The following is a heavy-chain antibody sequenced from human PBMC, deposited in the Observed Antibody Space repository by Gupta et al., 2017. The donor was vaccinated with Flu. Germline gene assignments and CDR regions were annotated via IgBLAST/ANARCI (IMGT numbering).Heavy chain of an antibody. J-gene: IGHJ6*03. CDR2: ISYDGTTQ. V-gene: IGHV3-30*18. D-gene: IGHD3-9*01. Sequence: STSGMHWVRQAPGKGLEWVAVISYDGTTQYFEDAVKGRFNISRDNSKNTVYLQINSLRPEDTAVYYCANPYFDILTGYLRGYYMDGWGKGTTVIVSS. CDR1: STSG. CDR3: ANPYFDILTGYLRGYYMDG.